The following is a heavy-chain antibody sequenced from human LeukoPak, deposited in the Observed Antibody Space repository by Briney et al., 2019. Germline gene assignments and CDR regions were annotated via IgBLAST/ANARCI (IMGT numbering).Heavy chain of an antibody. Sequence: GGSLRLSCAASGINVSSNYMTWIRQAPGKGLEWVSLIYGGDAAYYAESAKGRFMISRDNLKNTLFLQMNSLRVEDTAVYYRVTTTRQQFIPYDYWGQGTHVTVSS. V-gene: IGHV3-66*02. CDR3: VTTTRQQFIPYDY. CDR1: GINVSSNY. J-gene: IGHJ4*02. D-gene: IGHD4-17*01. CDR2: IYGGDAA.